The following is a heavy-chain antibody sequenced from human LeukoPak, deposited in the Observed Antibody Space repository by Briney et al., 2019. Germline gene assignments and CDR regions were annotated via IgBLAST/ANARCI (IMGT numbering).Heavy chain of an antibody. V-gene: IGHV3-23*01. Sequence: PGGSLRLSCAASGFTFSNYAMSWVRQAPGKGLEWVSGTSGSGGSTYYADSVKGRFSISRDNSKNTLYLQMNSLRAEDTAVYYCAKYGSGWWIYYYYYMDVWGKGTTVTVSS. CDR1: GFTFSNYA. J-gene: IGHJ6*03. D-gene: IGHD6-19*01. CDR3: AKYGSGWWIYYYYYMDV. CDR2: TSGSGGST.